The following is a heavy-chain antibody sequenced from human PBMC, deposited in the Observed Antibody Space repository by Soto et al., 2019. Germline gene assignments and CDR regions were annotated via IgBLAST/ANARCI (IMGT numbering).Heavy chain of an antibody. J-gene: IGHJ5*02. D-gene: IGHD3-10*01. CDR1: GYTLTELS. Sequence: ASVKVSCKVSGYTLTELSMHWVRQAPGKGLEWMGGFDPEDGETIYAQKFQGRVTMTEDTSTDTAYMELSSLRSEDTAVYYCATDQGYYGSGRGGRWFDPWGQGTLVTVSS. CDR3: ATDQGYYGSGRGGRWFDP. V-gene: IGHV1-24*01. CDR2: FDPEDGET.